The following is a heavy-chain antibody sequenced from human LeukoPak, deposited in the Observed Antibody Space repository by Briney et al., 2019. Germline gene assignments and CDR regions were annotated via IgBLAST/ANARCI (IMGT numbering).Heavy chain of an antibody. CDR2: IYYSGST. D-gene: IGHD2-15*01. CDR1: GGSISSYY. Sequence: SETLFLTCTVSGGSISSYYWSWIRQPPGKGLEWIGYIYYSGSTNYNPSLKSRVTISVDTSKNQFSLKLSSVTAADTAVYYCARQKGPRDITSLPLMDVWGQGTTVTVSS. CDR3: ARQKGPRDITSLPLMDV. V-gene: IGHV4-59*08. J-gene: IGHJ6*02.